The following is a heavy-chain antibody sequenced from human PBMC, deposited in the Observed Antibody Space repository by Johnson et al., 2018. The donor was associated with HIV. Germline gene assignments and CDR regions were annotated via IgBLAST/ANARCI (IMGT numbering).Heavy chain of an antibody. Sequence: VQLVESGGGLVQPGRSLRLSCAASGFTFDDYAMHWVRQGPGKGLEWVAAISGSGGSTYYADSVKGRFTISRDNSKNTLYLQMNSLRAEDTAVYYCVFFYASFDIWGQGTMVTVSS. CDR1: GFTFDDYA. CDR2: ISGSGGST. J-gene: IGHJ3*02. CDR3: VFFYASFDI. V-gene: IGHV3-23*04. D-gene: IGHD2/OR15-2a*01.